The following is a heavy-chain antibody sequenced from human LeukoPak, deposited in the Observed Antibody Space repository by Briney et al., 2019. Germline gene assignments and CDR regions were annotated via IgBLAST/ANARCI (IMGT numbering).Heavy chain of an antibody. Sequence: RSLRLSCAASGFTFSSYGMHWVRQAPGKGLEWVAVISYDGSNKYYADSVKGRFTISRDNSKNTLYLQMNSLRAEDTAVYYCAKATRYSSGWYHYYYYGMDVWGQGTTVTVSS. CDR3: AKATRYSSGWYHYYYYGMDV. V-gene: IGHV3-30*18. J-gene: IGHJ6*02. CDR2: ISYDGSNK. D-gene: IGHD6-19*01. CDR1: GFTFSSYG.